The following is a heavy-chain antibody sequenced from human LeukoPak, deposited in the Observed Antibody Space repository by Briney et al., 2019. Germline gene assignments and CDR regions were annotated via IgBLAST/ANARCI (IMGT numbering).Heavy chain of an antibody. CDR1: GGSISSYY. V-gene: IGHV4-59*08. CDR2: IYYSGST. CDR3: ARQNPAASGQGLDY. D-gene: IGHD6-13*01. J-gene: IGHJ4*02. Sequence: SSETLSLTCTVSGGSISSYYWSWIRQPPGKGLEWIGYIYYSGSTNYNPSLKSRVTLSVDTSKNQFSLELTSVTAADTAVYYCARQNPAASGQGLDYWGQGTLVTVSS.